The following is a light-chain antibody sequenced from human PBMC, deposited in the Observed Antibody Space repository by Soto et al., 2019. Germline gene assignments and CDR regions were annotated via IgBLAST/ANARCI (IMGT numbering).Light chain of an antibody. J-gene: IGKJ3*01. V-gene: IGKV1-9*01. CDR1: QGISGY. Sequence: DIQLAQSPSFLSASVGDRVTITCRASQGISGYLAWHQQKPGKAPKLLIYGAFTLQSGVPSRFSGRGSGTEFNLTISSLQPEDFATYFFQQHNRTPPFGPGTKVDI. CDR3: QQHNRTPP. CDR2: GAF.